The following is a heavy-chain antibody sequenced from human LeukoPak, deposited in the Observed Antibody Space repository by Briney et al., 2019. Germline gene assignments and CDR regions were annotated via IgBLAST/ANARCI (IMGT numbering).Heavy chain of an antibody. V-gene: IGHV1-18*01. CDR1: GYTFTSYG. CDR3: ARDRSLGYCSGGSCYSGWFDP. Sequence: ASVKVSCKASGYTFTSYGINWVRQAPGQGLEWMGWISAYNGNTNYAQKLQGRVTMTTDTSTSTAYMELRSLRSDDTAVYYCARDRSLGYCSGGSCYSGWFDPWGQGTLVTVSS. CDR2: ISAYNGNT. J-gene: IGHJ5*02. D-gene: IGHD2-15*01.